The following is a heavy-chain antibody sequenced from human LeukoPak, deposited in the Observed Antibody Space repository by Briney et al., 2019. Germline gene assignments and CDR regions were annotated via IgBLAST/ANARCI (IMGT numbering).Heavy chain of an antibody. D-gene: IGHD1-14*01. J-gene: IGHJ4*02. V-gene: IGHV4-59*01. CDR3: ARANRYGSLDY. CDR1: GGSTSSYY. Sequence: SETLSLTCTVSGGSTSSYYWSWIRQPPGKGLEWIGYIYYSGSTNYNPSLKSRVIISVDTFKNQFSLKLSSVTAADTAVYYCARANRYGSLDYWGQGTLVTVSS. CDR2: IYYSGST.